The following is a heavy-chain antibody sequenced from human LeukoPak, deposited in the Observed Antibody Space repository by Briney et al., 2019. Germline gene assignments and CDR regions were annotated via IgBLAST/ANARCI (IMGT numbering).Heavy chain of an antibody. CDR2: INTDGSRP. Sequence: PGGSLRLSCAASGFTFRSNWMHWVRQAPGKGLVWVSHINTDGSRPRYADCVRGRFTTSRDNAKQTLYLQMNSLRAEDTAVYYCARTLADAFDVWGQGTLVTVSS. V-gene: IGHV3-74*01. D-gene: IGHD3-16*01. CDR3: ARTLADAFDV. J-gene: IGHJ3*01. CDR1: GFTFRSNW.